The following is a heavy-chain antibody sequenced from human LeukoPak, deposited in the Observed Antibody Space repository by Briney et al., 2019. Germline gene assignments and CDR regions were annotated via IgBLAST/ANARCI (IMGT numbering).Heavy chain of an antibody. Sequence: PGGSLRLSCAASGFTFSSSAMHWVRQAPGQGLEWVAVISYDGSNKYYADSVRGRFTISRDNSKNTLYLQMNSLRAEDTAVYYCAREDRTYIYGPFDYWGQGTLVAVSS. CDR2: ISYDGSNK. D-gene: IGHD5-18*01. V-gene: IGHV3-30-3*01. CDR1: GFTFSSSA. CDR3: AREDRTYIYGPFDY. J-gene: IGHJ4*02.